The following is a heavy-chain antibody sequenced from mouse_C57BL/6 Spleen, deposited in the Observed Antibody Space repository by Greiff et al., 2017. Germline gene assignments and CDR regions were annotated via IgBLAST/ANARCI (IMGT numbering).Heavy chain of an antibody. Sequence: QVQLQQPGAELVRPGSSVKLSCKASGYTFTSYWMHWVKQRPIQGLEWIGNIDPSDSETHYNQKFKDKATLTVDKSSSTAYMQLSSLTSEDSAVYCCARGGYSNSYAMDYWGQGTSVTVSS. CDR3: ARGGYSNSYAMDY. D-gene: IGHD2-5*01. CDR1: GYTFTSYW. V-gene: IGHV1-52*01. CDR2: IDPSDSET. J-gene: IGHJ4*01.